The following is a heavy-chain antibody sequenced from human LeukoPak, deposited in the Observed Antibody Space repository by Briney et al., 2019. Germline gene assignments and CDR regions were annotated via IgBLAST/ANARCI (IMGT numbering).Heavy chain of an antibody. J-gene: IGHJ5*02. CDR3: ARCGRDRSYNWFDP. V-gene: IGHV1-18*01. CDR2: ISAYNGNT. D-gene: IGHD3-10*01. Sequence: ISAYNGNTNYAQKLQGRVTMTTDTSTSTAYMELRSLRSDDTAVYYCARCGRDRSYNWFDPWGQGTLVTVSS.